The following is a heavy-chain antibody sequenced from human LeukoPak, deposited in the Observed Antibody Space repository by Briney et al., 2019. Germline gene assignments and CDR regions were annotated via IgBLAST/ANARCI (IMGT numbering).Heavy chain of an antibody. J-gene: IGHJ5*02. CDR2: IYYSGST. Sequence: SETLSLTCSVSGGSVSSGSYYWSWIRQPPGKGLEWIGDIYYSGSTNYNPSLKSRVTISVDTSKNQFSLKLSSVTAADTAVYYCARDRSAATWGYNWFDPWGQGTLVTVSS. D-gene: IGHD2-15*01. V-gene: IGHV4-61*01. CDR1: GGSVSSGSYY. CDR3: ARDRSAATWGYNWFDP.